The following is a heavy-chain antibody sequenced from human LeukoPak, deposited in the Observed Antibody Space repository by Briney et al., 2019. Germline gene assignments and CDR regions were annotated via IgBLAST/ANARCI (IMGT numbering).Heavy chain of an antibody. CDR2: ISAYNGNT. J-gene: IGHJ4*02. Sequence: ASVKVSCKASGYTFTSYGISWVRQAPGQGLEWMGWISAYNGNTNYAQKLQGRVTMTTDTSTSTAYMELSRLRSDDTAVYYCATHGYSYGYGYWGQGTLVTVSS. V-gene: IGHV1-18*01. D-gene: IGHD5-18*01. CDR1: GYTFTSYG. CDR3: ATHGYSYGYGY.